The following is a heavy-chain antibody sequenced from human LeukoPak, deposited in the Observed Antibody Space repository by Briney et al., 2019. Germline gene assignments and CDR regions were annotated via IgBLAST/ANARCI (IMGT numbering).Heavy chain of an antibody. CDR1: GFTFDDYA. D-gene: IGHD3-22*01. V-gene: IGHV3-9*01. Sequence: GGSLRLSCAASGFTFDDYAMHWVRQAPGKGLEWVSGISWNSGSIGYADSVKGRFTISRDNAKNSLYLQMNSLRAEDTALYYCAKDSRRWKTYYYDSSASYFFDYWGQGTLVTVSS. CDR2: ISWNSGSI. CDR3: AKDSRRWKTYYYDSSASYFFDY. J-gene: IGHJ4*02.